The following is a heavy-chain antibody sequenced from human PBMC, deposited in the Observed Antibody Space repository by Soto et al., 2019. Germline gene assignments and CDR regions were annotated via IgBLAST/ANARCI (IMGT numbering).Heavy chain of an antibody. Sequence: QVQLQESGPGLVKPSETLSLTCTVSGGSISSYYWSWIRQPPGKGLEWIGYIYYSGSTNYNPSLKSRVTISVATSKNQFSLKLSSVTAADTAVYYCARYRSSSWYNWFDPWGQGTLVTVSS. CDR2: IYYSGST. D-gene: IGHD6-13*01. CDR3: ARYRSSSWYNWFDP. V-gene: IGHV4-59*01. CDR1: GGSISSYY. J-gene: IGHJ5*02.